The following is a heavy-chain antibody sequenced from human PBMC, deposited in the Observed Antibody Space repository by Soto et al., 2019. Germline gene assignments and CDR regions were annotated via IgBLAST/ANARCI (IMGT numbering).Heavy chain of an antibody. J-gene: IGHJ6*02. V-gene: IGHV4-34*01. CDR2: INHSGST. CDR1: GGSFSGYY. CDR3: ASIAVAGKGVYYYYGMDV. D-gene: IGHD6-19*01. Sequence: QVQLQQWGAGLLKPSETLSLTCAVYGGSFSGYYWSWLRQPPGKGREWIGEINHSGSTNYNPSLKSRVTISVDTSKHQCSLKLSSVTAADTAVYYCASIAVAGKGVYYYYGMDVWGQGTTVTVSS.